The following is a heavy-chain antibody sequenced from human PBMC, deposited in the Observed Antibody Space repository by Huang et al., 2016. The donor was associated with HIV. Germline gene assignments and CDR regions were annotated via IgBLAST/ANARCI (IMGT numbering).Heavy chain of an antibody. D-gene: IGHD5-12*01. V-gene: IGHV3-30-3*01. CDR3: ARDLWLRDLYYYYYMDV. Sequence: QVQLVESGGGVVQPGRSLRLSCEASRFTFSNYAMHWVRQAPGKGLEGVAVISYDGSNKYYADSVKGRFTISRDNSKNTLYLQMNSLRAEDTAVYYCARDLWLRDLYYYYYMDVWGKGTTVTVSS. CDR2: ISYDGSNK. CDR1: RFTFSNYA. J-gene: IGHJ6*03.